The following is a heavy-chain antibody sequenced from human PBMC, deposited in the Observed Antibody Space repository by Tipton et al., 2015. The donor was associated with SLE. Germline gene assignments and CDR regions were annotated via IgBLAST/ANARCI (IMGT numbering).Heavy chain of an antibody. Sequence: LRLSCAVYGGSFSGYYWSWIRQPPGKGLEWIGEINHSGSTNYNPSLKSRVTISVDTSQNQFSLKLSSVTAADTAVYYCARGVIVVVPAAKKTYWFDPWGQGTLVTVSS. CDR3: ARGVIVVVPAAKKTYWFDP. CDR2: INHSGST. J-gene: IGHJ5*02. D-gene: IGHD2-2*01. CDR1: GGSFSGYY. V-gene: IGHV4-34*01.